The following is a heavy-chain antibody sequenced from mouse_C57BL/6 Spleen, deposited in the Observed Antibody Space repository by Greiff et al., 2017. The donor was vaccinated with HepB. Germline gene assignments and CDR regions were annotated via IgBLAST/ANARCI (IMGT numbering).Heavy chain of an antibody. Sequence: VQLQQSGPELVKPGASVKISCKASGYTFTDYYMNWVKQSHGKSLEWIGDINPNNGGTSYNQKFKGKATLTVDKSSSTAYMELHSLTSEDSAVYYCARSDDYDEAWFAYWGQGTLVTVSA. V-gene: IGHV1-26*01. D-gene: IGHD2-4*01. J-gene: IGHJ3*01. CDR2: INPNNGGT. CDR3: ARSDDYDEAWFAY. CDR1: GYTFTDYY.